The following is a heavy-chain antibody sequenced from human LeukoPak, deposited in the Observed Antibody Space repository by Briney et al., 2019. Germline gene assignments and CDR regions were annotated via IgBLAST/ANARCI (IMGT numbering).Heavy chain of an antibody. CDR3: AKDLAGSRDFDY. J-gene: IGHJ4*02. CDR1: GFTFTNYG. V-gene: IGHV3-23*01. Sequence: GGTLRLSCAASGFTFTNYGMSWVRQAPGKGLEWVSGIGGSGGNIYYADSVRGRFTISRDNSLNTLYLQMNSLRAEDTAIYYCAKDLAGSRDFDYWGQGTLVTVSS. D-gene: IGHD6-19*01. CDR2: IGGSGGNI.